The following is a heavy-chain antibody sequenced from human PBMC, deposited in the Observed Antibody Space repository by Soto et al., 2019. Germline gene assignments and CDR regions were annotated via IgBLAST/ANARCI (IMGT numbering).Heavy chain of an antibody. J-gene: IGHJ4*02. Sequence: QVHLVQSGAEVKKPGASVKVSCKGSGYAFTTYGITWVRQAPGQGLEWMGWISAHNGNTNYAQKLQGRVTVTRDTSTSKAYMELRSLRSDDTAVYYCARGRYGDYWGQGALVTVSS. CDR1: GYAFTTYG. CDR2: ISAHNGNT. V-gene: IGHV1-18*01. D-gene: IGHD1-1*01. CDR3: ARGRYGDY.